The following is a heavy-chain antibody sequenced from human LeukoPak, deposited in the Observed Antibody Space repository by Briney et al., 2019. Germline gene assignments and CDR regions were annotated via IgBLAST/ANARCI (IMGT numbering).Heavy chain of an antibody. CDR3: ARVGGYGYFDY. J-gene: IGHJ4*02. D-gene: IGHD4-17*01. CDR1: GGSISSGGYS. V-gene: IGHV4-30-2*01. Sequence: SETLSLTCAVSGGSISSGGYSWSWIRQPPGKGLEWIGYIYHSGSTYYNPSLKSRVTISVDRSKNQFSLKLSSVTDADTAVYYCARVGGYGYFDYWGQGTLVTVSS. CDR2: IYHSGST.